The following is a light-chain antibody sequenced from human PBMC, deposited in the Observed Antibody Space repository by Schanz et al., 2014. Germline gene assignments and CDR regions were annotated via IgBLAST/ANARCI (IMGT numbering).Light chain of an antibody. J-gene: IGLJ3*02. CDR1: SSDVGGYNS. CDR3: CSYAGSSTWV. CDR2: DVS. Sequence: QSALTQPRSVSGSPGQSVTISCTGTSSDVGGYNSVSWFQQHPGRAPTLMIYDVSKRPSGVPDRFSGSQSGNTASLTISGLQAEDESDYYCCSYAGSSTWVFGGGTKLTVL. V-gene: IGLV2-11*01.